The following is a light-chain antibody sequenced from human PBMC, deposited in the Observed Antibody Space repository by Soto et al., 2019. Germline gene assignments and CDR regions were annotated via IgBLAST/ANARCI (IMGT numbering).Light chain of an antibody. CDR1: QSVSSY. CDR3: QQRSNWPQLT. Sequence: EIVLTQSPATLSLSPGERATLSCRASQSVSSYLAWYQQKPGQAPRLLIYDASNRATGIPARFSGSGSGTDFTLTISRLEPEYFGVYYCQQRSNWPQLTFGGGTKVEIK. CDR2: DAS. J-gene: IGKJ4*01. V-gene: IGKV3-11*01.